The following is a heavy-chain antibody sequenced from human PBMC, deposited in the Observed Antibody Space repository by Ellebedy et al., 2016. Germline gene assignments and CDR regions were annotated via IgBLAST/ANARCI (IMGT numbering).Heavy chain of an antibody. Sequence: GGSLRLSCAASGSTFSSYSMNWVRQTPGKGLEWVSYISGSSSTIYYADSVKGRFTISRDNAKNSLYLQMNSLRDEDTAVYYCARVGAAPFDYWGQGTLVTVSS. V-gene: IGHV3-48*02. J-gene: IGHJ4*02. CDR1: GSTFSSYS. CDR2: ISGSSSTI. CDR3: ARVGAAPFDY. D-gene: IGHD3-16*01.